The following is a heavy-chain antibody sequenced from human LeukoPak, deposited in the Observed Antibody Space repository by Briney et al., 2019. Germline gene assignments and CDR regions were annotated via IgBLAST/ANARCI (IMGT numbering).Heavy chain of an antibody. CDR2: IYYSGST. Sequence: SETLSLTCTVSGGSISSYYWSWIRQPPGKGLEWIGYIYYSGSTNYNPSLKSRVTISVDTSKNQFSLKLSSVTAADTAVYYCARERGHCSSTSCYGYAFDIWGQGTMVAVSS. CDR1: GGSISSYY. V-gene: IGHV4-59*01. CDR3: ARERGHCSSTSCYGYAFDI. J-gene: IGHJ3*02. D-gene: IGHD2-2*01.